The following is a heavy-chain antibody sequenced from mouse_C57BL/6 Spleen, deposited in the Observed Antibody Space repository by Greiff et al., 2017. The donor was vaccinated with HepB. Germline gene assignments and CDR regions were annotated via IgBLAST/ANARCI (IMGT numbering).Heavy chain of an antibody. D-gene: IGHD3-2*02. CDR2: VYPYNGGT. V-gene: IGHV1-36*01. CDR1: GFTFTDYY. CDR3: ARQDGLETAQATLDY. J-gene: IGHJ2*01. Sequence: VQLQQSGPVLVKPGPSVKISCKASGFTFTDYYMHWVKQSHGKSLEWIGLVYPYNGGTSYNQKFKGKATLTVDTSSSTAYMELNSLTSEDSAVYYCARQDGLETAQATLDYWGQGTTLTVSS.